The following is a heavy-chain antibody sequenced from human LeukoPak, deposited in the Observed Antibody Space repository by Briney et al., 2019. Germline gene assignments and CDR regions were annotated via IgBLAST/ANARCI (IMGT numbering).Heavy chain of an antibody. D-gene: IGHD2-21*01. CDR1: GSIFTSYW. CDR2: IYPGDSDT. Sequence: GESLKISCKGSGSIFTSYWIGWVRPMPGKGLAWMGIIYPGDSDTRYSPSFQGQVTISADKSISTAYLQWSSLKASDTAMYYCARSESSILWGYNWFDPWGQGTLVTVSS. J-gene: IGHJ5*02. CDR3: ARSESSILWGYNWFDP. V-gene: IGHV5-51*01.